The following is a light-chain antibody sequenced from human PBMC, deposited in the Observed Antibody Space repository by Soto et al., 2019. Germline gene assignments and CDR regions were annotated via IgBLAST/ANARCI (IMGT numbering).Light chain of an antibody. CDR2: KAS. J-gene: IGKJ2*01. CDR1: HGIGDS. Sequence: DIQMTQSPSTLSASVGDRVTITCRASHGIGDSLAWRQQKLGKAPKLLIYKASILETGVPSRFSGSGSGTEFTLTIDSLQPDDFATYFCQYYDTYSYDFGQGTKLEIK. V-gene: IGKV1-5*03. CDR3: QYYDTYSYD.